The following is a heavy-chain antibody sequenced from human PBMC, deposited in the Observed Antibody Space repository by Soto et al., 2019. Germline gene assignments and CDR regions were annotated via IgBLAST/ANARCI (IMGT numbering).Heavy chain of an antibody. CDR1: GGTFSSYA. CDR2: IIPIFGTA. J-gene: IGHJ6*02. V-gene: IGHV1-69*01. CDR3: TRDSVSYYDSLPFSQSYYYYGMDA. Sequence: QVQLVQSVAEVKKPRSSVKVSCKASGGTFSSYAISWVRQAPGQGLEWMGGIIPIFGTANYAQKFQGRVRIAADESTSTAIMGLCRLSSEDTAVYYGTRDSVSYYDSLPFSQSYYYYGMDAWGHGPTVIVS. D-gene: IGHD3-22*01.